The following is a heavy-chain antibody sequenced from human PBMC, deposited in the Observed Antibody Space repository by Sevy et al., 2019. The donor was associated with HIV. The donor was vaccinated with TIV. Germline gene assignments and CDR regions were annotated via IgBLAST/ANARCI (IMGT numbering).Heavy chain of an antibody. J-gene: IGHJ4*02. CDR3: ARGGYSYGSY. Sequence: GGSLRLSCEASGFTFSNSWMSWVRQFPGKGLEWVANIKEDGSEKNYVDSVKGRFTISRDNAKNSLYLEMNSLTVEDTAVFYCARGGYSYGSYWGQGALVTASS. V-gene: IGHV3-7*01. CDR1: GFTFSNSW. D-gene: IGHD5-18*01. CDR2: IKEDGSEK.